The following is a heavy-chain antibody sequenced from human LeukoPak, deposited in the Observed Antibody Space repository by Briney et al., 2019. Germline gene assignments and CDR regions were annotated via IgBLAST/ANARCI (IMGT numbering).Heavy chain of an antibody. J-gene: IGHJ4*02. CDR2: IYYSGST. CDR3: ARWRGQPAVAVSN. V-gene: IGHV4-39*01. D-gene: IGHD6-19*01. CDR1: GGSISSNSYY. Sequence: SETLSLTCAVAGGSISSNSYYWGWIRQPPGKGLEWIGSIYYSGSTYYNPSLKSRVTISVDTSKNQFSLKLSSVTAADTAVYYCARWRGQPAVAVSNWGQGTLVTVSS.